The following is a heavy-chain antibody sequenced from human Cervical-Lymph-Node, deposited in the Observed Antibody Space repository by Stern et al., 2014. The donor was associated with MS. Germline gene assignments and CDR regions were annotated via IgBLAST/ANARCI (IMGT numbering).Heavy chain of an antibody. V-gene: IGHV4-59*08. CDR3: AGSGTYYPDY. CDR2: VHYSGNT. D-gene: IGHD3-3*01. Sequence: MQLVESGPGLVKPSETLSLTCSVSGGSISSYYWNWIRQPPGKGLEWIANVHYSGNTNYNPSLKSLVTILLETSIKKNSLKLVSVTAADTAVYYCAGSGTYYPDYWGQGILVTVSS. CDR1: GGSISSYY. J-gene: IGHJ4*02.